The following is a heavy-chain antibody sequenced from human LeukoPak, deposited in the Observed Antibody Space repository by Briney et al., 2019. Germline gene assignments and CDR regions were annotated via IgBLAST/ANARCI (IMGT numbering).Heavy chain of an antibody. CDR3: ARGRTGYYYDSSGYYPFDY. D-gene: IGHD3-22*01. V-gene: IGHV1-69*13. CDR2: IISIFGTA. Sequence: ASVKVSCKASGGTFSSYAISWVRQAPGQGLEWMGGIISIFGTANYAQKFQGRVTITADESTSTAYMELSSLRSEDTAVYYCARGRTGYYYDSSGYYPFDYWGQGTLVTVSS. CDR1: GGTFSSYA. J-gene: IGHJ4*02.